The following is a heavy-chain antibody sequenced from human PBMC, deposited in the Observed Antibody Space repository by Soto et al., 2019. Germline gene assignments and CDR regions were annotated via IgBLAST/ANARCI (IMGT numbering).Heavy chain of an antibody. CDR1: GFPLTTYT. V-gene: IGHV3-21*01. Sequence: GGSLILSCEASGFPLTTYTMNWVRQAPGKGLEWVSSISSSSSYIYYADSVKGRFTISRDNAKNSLYLQMNSLRAEDTAVYYCAREQYYDFWSGYPQPYGMDVWGQGTTVTVSS. J-gene: IGHJ6*02. CDR2: ISSSSSYI. CDR3: AREQYYDFWSGYPQPYGMDV. D-gene: IGHD3-3*01.